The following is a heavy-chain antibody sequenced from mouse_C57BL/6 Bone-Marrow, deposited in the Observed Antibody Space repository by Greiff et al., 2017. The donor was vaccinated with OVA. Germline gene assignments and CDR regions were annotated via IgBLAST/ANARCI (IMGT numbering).Heavy chain of an antibody. J-gene: IGHJ2*01. CDR1: GYTFTDYE. D-gene: IGHD2-5*01. Sequence: QVQLQQSGAELVRPGASVTLSCKASGYTFTDYEMHWVKQTPVHGLEWIGAIDPETGGPAYNQKFKGKAILTADKSSSTAYMELRSLTSEDSAVYYCTRRGSYYSNPDYWGQGTTLTVSS. CDR2: IDPETGGP. CDR3: TRRGSYYSNPDY. V-gene: IGHV1-15*01.